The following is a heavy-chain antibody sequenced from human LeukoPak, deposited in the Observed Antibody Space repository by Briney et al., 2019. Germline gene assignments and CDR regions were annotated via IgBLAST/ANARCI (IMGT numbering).Heavy chain of an antibody. CDR2: IFYSGST. CDR1: GGSISTSSYY. Sequence: PSETLSLTCTVSGGSISTSSYYWGWVRQPPGKGLEWIGNIFYSGSTYYSPSLKSRVTISLDTSRNQFSLKRSSVTAADTAVYYCARETEAPQKHSGSDYWGQGTLVTVSS. J-gene: IGHJ4*02. CDR3: ARETEAPQKHSGSDY. D-gene: IGHD5-12*01. V-gene: IGHV4-39*07.